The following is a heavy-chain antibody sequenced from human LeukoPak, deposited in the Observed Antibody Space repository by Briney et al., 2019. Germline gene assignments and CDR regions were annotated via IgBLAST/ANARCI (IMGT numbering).Heavy chain of an antibody. CDR1: GYSFTSYY. CDR3: ARCDYGGAFDI. Sequence: ASVKVSCKASGYSFTSYYMHWVRQAPGQGLEWMGIINPSGGSTSYAQKSQGRVTMTRDTSTSTVYMELSSLRSEDTAVYYCARCDYGGAFDIWGQGTMVTVSS. V-gene: IGHV1-46*01. J-gene: IGHJ3*02. CDR2: INPSGGST. D-gene: IGHD3-16*01.